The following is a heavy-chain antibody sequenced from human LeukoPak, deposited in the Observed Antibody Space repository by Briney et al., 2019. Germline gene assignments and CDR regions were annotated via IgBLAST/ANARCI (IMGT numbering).Heavy chain of an antibody. J-gene: IGHJ4*02. D-gene: IGHD3-22*01. CDR3: ARGGWLPLDY. V-gene: IGHV4-30-4*08. CDR1: GGSISSGDYY. CDR2: LYYSGST. Sequence: ASETLSLTCTVSGGSISSGDYYWSWIRQPPGKGLEWIGYLYYSGSTYYNPSLNSRVTISVDTSKNQFSLKLSSVTAADTAVYYCARGGWLPLDYWGQGTLVTVSS.